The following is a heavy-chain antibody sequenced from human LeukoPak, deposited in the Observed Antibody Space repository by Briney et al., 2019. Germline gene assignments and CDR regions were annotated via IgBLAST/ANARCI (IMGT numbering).Heavy chain of an antibody. CDR3: AREIELYCSGGSCYGPFYY. CDR1: GFTFSSYV. Sequence: PGGSLRLSCAASGFTFSSYVMSWVRQAPGKGLEWVSGTSGSGNNTYYADSVRGGFTISRDNAKSTMYLQMNSLRAEDTAVYYCAREIELYCSGGSCYGPFYYCGQGTLVTVSS. V-gene: IGHV3-23*01. D-gene: IGHD2-15*01. J-gene: IGHJ4*02. CDR2: TSGSGNNT.